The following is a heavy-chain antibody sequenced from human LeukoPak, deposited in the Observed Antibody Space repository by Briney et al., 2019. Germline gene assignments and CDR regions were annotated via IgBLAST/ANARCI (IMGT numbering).Heavy chain of an antibody. CDR1: GGSLNNYY. CDR2: IYYSGST. J-gene: IGHJ4*02. D-gene: IGHD5-24*01. Sequence: SETLSLPCTVSGGSLNNYYWSWMRQPPGKGLEWIAYIYYSGSTNYNPSLKSRVTISLDTPKNQFSLKLSSVTAADTAVYYCARGNGYNYYWGQGTLVTVSS. CDR3: ARGNGYNYY. V-gene: IGHV4-59*01.